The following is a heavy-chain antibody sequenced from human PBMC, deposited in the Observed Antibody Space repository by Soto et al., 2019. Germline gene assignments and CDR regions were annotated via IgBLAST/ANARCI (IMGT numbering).Heavy chain of an antibody. Sequence: SETLSLSCAVYGGSFSGYYWTWIRQPPGTGLEWIGEINHSGSTNYNPSLKSRVTISVDTSKNQFSLKLTSVTAADTAVYCCARDKITGLFDYWGQGTLVTVSS. D-gene: IGHD2-8*02. J-gene: IGHJ4*02. CDR3: ARDKITGLFDY. CDR2: INHSGST. V-gene: IGHV4-34*01. CDR1: GGSFSGYY.